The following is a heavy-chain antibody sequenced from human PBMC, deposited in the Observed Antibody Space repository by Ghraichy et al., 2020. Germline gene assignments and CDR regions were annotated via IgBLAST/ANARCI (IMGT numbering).Heavy chain of an antibody. J-gene: IGHJ4*02. Sequence: GGSLRLSCAASGFTFSSYGMHWVRQAPGKGLEWVAFIRYDGSNKYYADSVKGRFTISRDNSKNTLYLQMNSLRAEDTAVYYCVQYCSSTSCPGPDYWGQGTLVTVSS. V-gene: IGHV3-30*02. CDR1: GFTFSSYG. D-gene: IGHD2-2*01. CDR3: VQYCSSTSCPGPDY. CDR2: IRYDGSNK.